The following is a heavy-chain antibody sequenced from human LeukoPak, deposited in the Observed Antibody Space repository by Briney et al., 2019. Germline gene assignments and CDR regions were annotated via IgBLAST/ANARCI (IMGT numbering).Heavy chain of an antibody. V-gene: IGHV1-2*02. CDR3: ARDGPIAARLYYFDY. CDR2: INPNSGGT. CDR1: GYTFTGYY. J-gene: IGHJ4*02. D-gene: IGHD6-6*01. Sequence: ASVKVSCKASGYTFTGYYMHWVRQAPGQGLEWMGWINPNSGGTSYAQKFQGRVTMTRDTSTSTVYMELSSLRSEDTAVYYCARDGPIAARLYYFDYWGQGTLVTVSS.